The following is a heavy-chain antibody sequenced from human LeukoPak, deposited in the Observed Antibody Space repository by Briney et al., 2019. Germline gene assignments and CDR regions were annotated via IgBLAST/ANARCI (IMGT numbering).Heavy chain of an antibody. D-gene: IGHD2-2*01. CDR3: ARTVVQDAFDI. CDR2: IYYSGST. CDR1: GGSISSGGYY. V-gene: IGHV4-31*03. Sequence: TSQTLSLTCTVSGGSISSGGYYWSWIRHHPGKGLEWIGYIYYSGSTYYNPSLKSRVTISVDTYKNQLSLKLSSVTAADTAVYYCARTVVQDAFDIWGQGTMVTVSS. J-gene: IGHJ3*02.